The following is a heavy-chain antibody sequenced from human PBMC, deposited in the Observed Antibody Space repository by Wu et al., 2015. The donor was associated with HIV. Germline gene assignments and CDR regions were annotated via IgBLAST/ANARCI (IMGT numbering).Heavy chain of an antibody. CDR2: INPNSGST. CDR1: GYTFTGYY. V-gene: IGHV1-2*02. Sequence: QVQLVQSGPEVKKPGASVKVSCKASGYTFTGYYMHWVRQAPGQGLEWMGWINPNSGSTNYVQKFQGRVTMTRDTSISIAYMELSRLRSDDTAVYYCASRVRVVDIVATTRVMSFDIWGQGTMVTVSS. D-gene: IGHD5-12*01. CDR3: ASRVRVVDIVATTRVMSFDI. J-gene: IGHJ3*02.